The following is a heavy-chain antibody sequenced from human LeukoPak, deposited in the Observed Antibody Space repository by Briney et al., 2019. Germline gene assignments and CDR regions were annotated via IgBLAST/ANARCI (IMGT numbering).Heavy chain of an antibody. CDR1: GYTFTSYY. Sequence: GASVKVSCKASGYTFTSYYMHWERHAPGQGLEWMGIINPSGGSTSYAQKLQGRVTMTSDTSTSTVYMELSSLRSEDTAVYYCARDGSYGMDVWGQGTTVTVSS. D-gene: IGHD3-10*01. V-gene: IGHV1-46*01. J-gene: IGHJ6*02. CDR3: ARDGSYGMDV. CDR2: INPSGGST.